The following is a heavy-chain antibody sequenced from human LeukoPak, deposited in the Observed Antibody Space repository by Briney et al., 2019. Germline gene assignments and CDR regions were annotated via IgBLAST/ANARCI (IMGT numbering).Heavy chain of an antibody. CDR3: AADGGPLFDY. J-gene: IGHJ4*02. V-gene: IGHV3-7*02. CDR1: GFSFSSYW. D-gene: IGHD3-16*01. CDR2: IKQDGSEK. Sequence: PGGSLRLSCAASGFSFSSYWRSWVRQAPGKGLEWVANIKQDGSEKYYVDSVKGRFTISRDNAKNSLYLQMNSLRAEDMAVYYCAADGGPLFDYWGQGTLVTVSS.